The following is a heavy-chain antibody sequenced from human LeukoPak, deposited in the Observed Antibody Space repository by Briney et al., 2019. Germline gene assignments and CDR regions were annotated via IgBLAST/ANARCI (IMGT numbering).Heavy chain of an antibody. CDR1: GYTFTSYA. J-gene: IGHJ6*02. V-gene: IGHV1-2*02. D-gene: IGHD6-13*01. CDR2: INPNSGGT. CDR3: ATAARIAAVDV. Sequence: ASVKVSCKASGYTFTSYAMNWVRQAPGQGLEWMGWINPNSGGTNYAQKFQGRVTMTRDTSISTAYMELSSLRSEDTAVYYCATAARIAAVDVWGQGTTVTVSS.